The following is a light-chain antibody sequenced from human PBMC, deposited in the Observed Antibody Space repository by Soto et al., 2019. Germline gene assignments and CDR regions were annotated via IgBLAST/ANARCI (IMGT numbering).Light chain of an antibody. V-gene: IGKV3-20*01. CDR3: QQYGRSPFT. CDR2: GAS. J-gene: IGKJ3*01. Sequence: EIVMTQSPCTLSLSPGETATLSCRASQSVSSNYVAWFHQKPGQAPRLLIYGASSRATGVPDRFSASGSGTDFTLTISRLEPEDFAVYYCQQYGRSPFTFGPGTKVDNK. CDR1: QSVSSNY.